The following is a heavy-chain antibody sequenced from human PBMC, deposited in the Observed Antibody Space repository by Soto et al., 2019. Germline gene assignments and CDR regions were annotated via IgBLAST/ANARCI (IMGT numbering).Heavy chain of an antibody. Sequence: QVQLVESGGGVVQPGRSLRLSCAASGFTFSSYAMHWVRQAPGKGLEWVAVISYDGSNKYYADSVKGRFTISRDNSKNTLYLQMSSLRAEDTAVYYWAREGSGVVVVAATRWFAPGGQGTLVTVSS. CDR3: AREGSGVVVVAATRWFAP. CDR1: GFTFSSYA. CDR2: ISYDGSNK. D-gene: IGHD2-15*01. J-gene: IGHJ5*02. V-gene: IGHV3-30-3*01.